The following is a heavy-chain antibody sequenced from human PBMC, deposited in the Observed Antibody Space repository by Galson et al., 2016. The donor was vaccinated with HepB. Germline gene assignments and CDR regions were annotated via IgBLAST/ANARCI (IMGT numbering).Heavy chain of an antibody. CDR1: GDSMSSYY. D-gene: IGHD3-3*01. CDR3: ARQGYDCWSGYQFYFDY. Sequence: ETLSLTCAVSGDSMSSYYWSWIRQPPGKGLEWIGYIYSSGSTNYNPSLKSRVTISEDTSKNQFSLRLSSVTAADTAVYYCARQGYDCWSGYQFYFDYWGQGTLVTVSS. CDR2: IYSSGST. V-gene: IGHV4-59*13. J-gene: IGHJ4*02.